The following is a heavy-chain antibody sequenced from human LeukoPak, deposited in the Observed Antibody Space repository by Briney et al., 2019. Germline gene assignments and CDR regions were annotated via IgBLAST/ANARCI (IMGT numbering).Heavy chain of an antibody. Sequence: SQTLSLTXTVSGDSISSGDYYWSWIRQPPGKGLEWIGYIYYSGSTYYNPSLKSRVTISVDTSKNQFSLKLSSVTAADTAVYYCARTIFGVVNSVAFDIWGQGTMVTVSS. J-gene: IGHJ3*02. CDR1: GDSISSGDYY. D-gene: IGHD3-3*01. V-gene: IGHV4-30-4*08. CDR2: IYYSGST. CDR3: ARTIFGVVNSVAFDI.